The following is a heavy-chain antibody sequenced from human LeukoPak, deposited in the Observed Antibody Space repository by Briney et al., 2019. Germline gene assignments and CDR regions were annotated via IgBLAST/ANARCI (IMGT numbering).Heavy chain of an antibody. D-gene: IGHD1-26*01. Sequence: GGSLRLSCAASGFTISSYWMHWVRQAPGKGLEWVSVTYSGGSTYYADSVKGRCTISRDNSKNTLYLQMNSLRGEDTAVYYCASGIRAFDNWGQGTLVTVSS. CDR3: ASGIRAFDN. J-gene: IGHJ4*02. CDR2: TYSGGST. CDR1: GFTISSYW. V-gene: IGHV3-66*01.